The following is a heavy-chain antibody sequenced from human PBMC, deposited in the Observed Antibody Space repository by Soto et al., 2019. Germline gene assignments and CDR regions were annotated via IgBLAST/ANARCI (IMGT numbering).Heavy chain of an antibody. Sequence: GASVKVSCKASGYTFTSYGISWVRQAPGQGLEWMGWISAYNGNTNYAQKLQGRVTMTTDTSTSTAYMELRSLRSDDTAVYYCARDVREIVVVPAAWAAFDCWGEGTLVTVSS. CDR2: ISAYNGNT. CDR1: GYTFTSYG. CDR3: ARDVREIVVVPAAWAAFDC. D-gene: IGHD2-2*01. J-gene: IGHJ4*02. V-gene: IGHV1-18*01.